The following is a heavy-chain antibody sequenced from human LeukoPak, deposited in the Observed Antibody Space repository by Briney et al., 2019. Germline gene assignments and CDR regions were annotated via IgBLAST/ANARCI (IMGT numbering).Heavy chain of an antibody. CDR2: IYHSGST. CDR1: GYSISSGYY. D-gene: IGHD2-2*02. CDR3: ARYKDCSSTSCYTRGRIYYFDY. V-gene: IGHV4-38-2*01. Sequence: PSETLSLTCAVSGYSISSGYYWGWIRQPPGKGLEWIGSIYHSGSTYYNPSLKSRVTISVDTSKNQFSLKLSSVTAADTAVYYCARYKDCSSTSCYTRGRIYYFDYWGQGTLVTVSS. J-gene: IGHJ4*02.